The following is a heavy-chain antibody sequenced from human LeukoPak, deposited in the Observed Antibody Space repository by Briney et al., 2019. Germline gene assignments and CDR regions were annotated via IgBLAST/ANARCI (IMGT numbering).Heavy chain of an antibody. CDR2: INPNSGGT. Sequence: ASAKVSCKASGYTFSVYYMHWVRQAPGQGLEWMGWINPNSGGTNYAQKFQGRVTMTRDTSISTVYMELSRLRSDDTAVYYCARVGCSGGNCYSIHWFDPWGQGTLVTVSS. CDR3: ARVGCSGGNCYSIHWFDP. D-gene: IGHD2-15*01. V-gene: IGHV1-2*02. J-gene: IGHJ5*02. CDR1: GYTFSVYY.